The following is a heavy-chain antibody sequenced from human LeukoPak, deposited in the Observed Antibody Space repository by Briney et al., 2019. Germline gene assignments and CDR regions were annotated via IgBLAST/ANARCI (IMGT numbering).Heavy chain of an antibody. D-gene: IGHD6-25*01. CDR3: ARRGWRLLIVFDY. J-gene: IGHJ4*02. CDR1: GGSFSGYY. CDR2: INHSGST. V-gene: IGHV4-34*01. Sequence: SETLSLTCAVYGGSFSGYYWSWIRQPPGEGLEWIGEINHSGSTNYNPSLKSRVTISVDTSKNQFSLKLSSVTAADTAVYYCARRGWRLLIVFDYWGQGTLVTVSS.